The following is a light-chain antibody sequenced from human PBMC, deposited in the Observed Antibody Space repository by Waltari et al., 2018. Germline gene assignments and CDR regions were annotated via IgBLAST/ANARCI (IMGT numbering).Light chain of an antibody. Sequence: CRASQSVSTSVAWYQHRPGQAPRLLIYDASTRATGIPARFSGSGSGTDFTLTISSLEPEDFAVYYCQRRSNSPPWTFGQGTTVEVK. CDR2: DAS. J-gene: IGKJ1*01. CDR1: QSVSTS. CDR3: QRRSNSPPWT. V-gene: IGKV3-11*01.